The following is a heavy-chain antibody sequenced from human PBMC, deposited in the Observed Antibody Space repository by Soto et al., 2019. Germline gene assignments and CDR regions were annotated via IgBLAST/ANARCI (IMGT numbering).Heavy chain of an antibody. CDR1: GFTFSSYA. J-gene: IGHJ4*02. CDR3: AREKEGDDYIWGSYRETGKMVDY. D-gene: IGHD3-16*02. V-gene: IGHV3-30-3*01. Sequence: GGSLRLSCAASGFTFSSYAMHWVRQAPGKGLEWVAVISYDGSNKYYADSVKGRFTISRDNSKNTLYLQMNSLRAEDTAVYYCAREKEGDDYIWGSYRETGKMVDYWGQGTLVTVSS. CDR2: ISYDGSNK.